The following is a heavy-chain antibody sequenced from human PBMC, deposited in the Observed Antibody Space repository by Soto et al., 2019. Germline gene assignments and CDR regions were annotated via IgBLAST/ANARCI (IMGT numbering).Heavy chain of an antibody. CDR2: ICHSAST. D-gene: IGHD7-27*01. CDR1: AGSISSRSYP. V-gene: IGHV4-30-2*01. Sequence: SLSRTCSPSAGSISSRSYPWSWIHRPPGKGLEWIGYICHSASTYYNPSLTSRVTISVDRSKSQFSLKLSSVTAADTAVYYCARVDLGIGSAFDIWGQGTMVTVS. J-gene: IGHJ3*02. CDR3: ARVDLGIGSAFDI.